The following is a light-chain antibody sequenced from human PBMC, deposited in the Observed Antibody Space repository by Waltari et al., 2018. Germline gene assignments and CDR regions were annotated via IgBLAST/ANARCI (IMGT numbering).Light chain of an antibody. J-gene: IGKJ1*01. Sequence: DIQMTQSPSSLSASVGDRVTITCQASQDISTYLNWYQQTPGKAPKLLIYDASSLETGVPSRFSGSGSGSDFTFTITSLQPEDIGTYYCQQSYSTWTSGHGTKVEI. CDR3: QQSYSTWT. CDR2: DAS. CDR1: QDISTY. V-gene: IGKV1-33*01.